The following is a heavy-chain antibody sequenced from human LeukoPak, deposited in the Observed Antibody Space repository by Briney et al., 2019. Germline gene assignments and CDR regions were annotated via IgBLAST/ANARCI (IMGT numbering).Heavy chain of an antibody. CDR3: ARGPYYDSSGYLAY. CDR2: IYYSGST. V-gene: IGHV4-39*01. CDR1: GGSISSSSYY. Sequence: SETLSLTCTVSGGSISSSSYYWGWIRQPPGKGLEWIGSIYYSGSTYYNPSLKSRVTISVDTSKNQFSLKLSSVTAADTAVYYCARGPYYDSSGYLAYWGQGTLVTVSS. J-gene: IGHJ4*02. D-gene: IGHD3-22*01.